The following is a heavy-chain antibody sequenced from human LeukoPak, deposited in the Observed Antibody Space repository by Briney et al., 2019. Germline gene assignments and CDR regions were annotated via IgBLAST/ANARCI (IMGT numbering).Heavy chain of an antibody. Sequence: SETLSLTCTVAGGSISSGSYYWGWIRQPPGKGLEWIGSIYYSGCTYYNPSLKSRITVSLDTSKNQFSLKLSFVTAAETAVYYCARDKTFEVVNYFDSWGQGTLVTVSS. CDR1: GGSISSGSYY. J-gene: IGHJ4*02. V-gene: IGHV4-39*07. CDR3: ARDKTFEVVNYFDS. CDR2: IYYSGCT. D-gene: IGHD3-3*01.